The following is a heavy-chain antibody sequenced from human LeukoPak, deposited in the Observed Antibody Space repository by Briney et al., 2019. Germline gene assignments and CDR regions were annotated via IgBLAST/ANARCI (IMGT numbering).Heavy chain of an antibody. CDR1: GGSFSGYY. Sequence: SETLSLTCAVYGGSFSGYYWSWIRQPPGKGLEWIGEINHSGSTNYNPSLKSRVTISVDTSKNQFSLKLSPVTAADTAVYYCARAGIVAANLDYWGQGTLVTVSS. V-gene: IGHV4-34*01. CDR2: INHSGST. CDR3: ARAGIVAANLDY. D-gene: IGHD6-13*01. J-gene: IGHJ4*02.